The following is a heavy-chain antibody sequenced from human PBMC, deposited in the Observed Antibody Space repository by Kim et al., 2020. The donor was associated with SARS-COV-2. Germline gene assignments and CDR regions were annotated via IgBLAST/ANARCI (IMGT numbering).Heavy chain of an antibody. Sequence: QGRVTITADKSTSTAYMELSSLRSEDTAVYYCARDSTYYDFWSGYPPLDYWGQGTLVTVSS. D-gene: IGHD3-3*01. CDR3: ARDSTYYDFWSGYPPLDY. J-gene: IGHJ4*02. V-gene: IGHV1-69*04.